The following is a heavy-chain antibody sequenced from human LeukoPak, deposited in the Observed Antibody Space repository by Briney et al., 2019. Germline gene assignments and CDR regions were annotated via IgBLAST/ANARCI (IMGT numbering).Heavy chain of an antibody. Sequence: GGSLRLSCAASGFTVSSSYMSWVRQAPGKGLEWVAVITSDGNKKYYADSVKGRFTISRDNSRNTLYLQMNSLRAEDTAVYYCARTTLLQHLDAFDIWGQGTMVTVSS. CDR3: ARTTLLQHLDAFDI. D-gene: IGHD1-1*01. CDR2: ITSDGNKK. CDR1: GFTVSSSY. J-gene: IGHJ3*02. V-gene: IGHV3-30-3*01.